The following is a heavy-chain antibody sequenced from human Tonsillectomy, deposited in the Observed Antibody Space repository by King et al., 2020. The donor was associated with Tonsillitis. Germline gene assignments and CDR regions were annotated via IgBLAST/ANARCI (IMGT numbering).Heavy chain of an antibody. V-gene: IGHV4-59*01. CDR1: GGSISSYY. CDR3: AREVAGFDYYYMDV. D-gene: IGHD5-12*01. Sequence: QLQESGPGLVKPSETLSLTCTVSGGSISSYYWSWIRQPPGKGLEGIGYSYYSGSTNYNPPLKSRVTISVDTSKNQFSLKLSSVAAADTAVYYCAREVAGFDYYYMDVWGKGTTVTVSS. CDR2: SYYSGST. J-gene: IGHJ6*03.